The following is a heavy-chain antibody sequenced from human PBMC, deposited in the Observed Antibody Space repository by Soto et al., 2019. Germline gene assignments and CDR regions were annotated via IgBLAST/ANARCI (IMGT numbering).Heavy chain of an antibody. CDR2: ISGSGDIT. CDR1: KFTFSSYA. CDR3: AKDRSGYYDAFDI. J-gene: IGHJ3*02. V-gene: IGHV3-23*01. Sequence: GGSLSLSCAASKFTFSSYAMSWVRRAPGKGLEWVSAISGSGDITSYADSVKGRFTISRDNAKNTLHLQMNSLRAEDTAVYYCAKDRSGYYDAFDIWGQGTMVTVSS. D-gene: IGHD3-3*01.